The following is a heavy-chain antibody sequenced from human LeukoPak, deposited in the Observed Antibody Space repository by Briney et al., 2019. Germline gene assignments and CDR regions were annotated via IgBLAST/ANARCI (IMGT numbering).Heavy chain of an antibody. CDR1: GYSISSGYY. D-gene: IGHD2-8*01. Sequence: PSETLSLTCTVSGYSISSGYYWGWTRQPPGKGLEWIGSIYHSGSTYYNPSLKSRVTTSVDTSKNQFSLKLSSVTAADTAVYYCAKDRCSNGIGCLYYYMDVWGKGTTVTISS. V-gene: IGHV4-38-2*02. J-gene: IGHJ6*03. CDR2: IYHSGST. CDR3: AKDRCSNGIGCLYYYMDV.